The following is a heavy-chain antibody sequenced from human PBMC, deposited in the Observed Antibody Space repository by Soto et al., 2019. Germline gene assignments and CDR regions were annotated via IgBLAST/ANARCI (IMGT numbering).Heavy chain of an antibody. CDR1: GYTFTSHD. J-gene: IGHJ4*02. Sequence: QVQLVQSGAEVKKSGASVKVSCKASGYTFTSHDINWVRQATGQGLEWMGWMNPNSGNTGYAKKCQGRVTMTRNTSISTAYMELSSLRSEDTAVYYCARWDYGVYARFDYWGQGTLVTVSS. V-gene: IGHV1-8*01. CDR3: ARWDYGVYARFDY. CDR2: MNPNSGNT. D-gene: IGHD4-17*01.